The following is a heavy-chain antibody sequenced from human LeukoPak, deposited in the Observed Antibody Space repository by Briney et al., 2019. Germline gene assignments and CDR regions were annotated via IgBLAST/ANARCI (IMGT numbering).Heavy chain of an antibody. CDR2: IIPIFGTA. D-gene: IGHD6-19*01. Sequence: SVKVSCKASGGTFSSYAISWVRQAPGQGLEWMGGIIPIFGTANYAQKFQGRVTITADESTSTAYMELSSLRSEDTAVYCCARAGYSSGWSSDYYYGMDVWGQGTTVTVSS. J-gene: IGHJ6*02. CDR3: ARAGYSSGWSSDYYYGMDV. V-gene: IGHV1-69*13. CDR1: GGTFSSYA.